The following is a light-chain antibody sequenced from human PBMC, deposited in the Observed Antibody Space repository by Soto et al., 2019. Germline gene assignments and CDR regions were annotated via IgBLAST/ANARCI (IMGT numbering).Light chain of an antibody. J-gene: IGKJ2*01. CDR3: QQYNSYLYT. CDR1: QIISSW. V-gene: IGKV1-5*01. CDR2: DAS. Sequence: DMQMTQSPSTLSASVGDRVSITCLSSQIISSWLAWYQQKPGKAPKLLIYDASSLESGVPSRFSGSGSGTEFTLTISSLQPDDFATYYCQQYNSYLYTFGQGTKVDIK.